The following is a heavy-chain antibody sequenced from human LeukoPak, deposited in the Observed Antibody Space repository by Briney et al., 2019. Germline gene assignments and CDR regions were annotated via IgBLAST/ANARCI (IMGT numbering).Heavy chain of an antibody. Sequence: ASVKVSCKTSGFTFTHFFIHWVRQAPGQGLEWLGWINPNSGAIKLPQRFQGRLTITKDTSKNQVVLTMTNVDPVDTATYYCAKRAHVGPLGALDYWGQGTLVTVSS. CDR3: AKRAHVGPLGALDY. J-gene: IGHJ4*02. V-gene: IGHV1-2*02. CDR2: INPNSGAI. D-gene: IGHD1-26*01. CDR1: GFTFTHFF.